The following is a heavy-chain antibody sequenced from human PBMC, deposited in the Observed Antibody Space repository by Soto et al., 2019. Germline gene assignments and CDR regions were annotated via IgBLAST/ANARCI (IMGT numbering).Heavy chain of an antibody. V-gene: IGHV3-30*18. CDR1: GFTFSSYG. CDR2: ISYDGSNK. Sequence: GGSLRLSCAASGFTFSSYGMHWVRQAPGKGLEWVAVISYDGSNKFYGDSVKGRFTISRDNSKNTLYLQMNNLRAEDTAVYYCAKDLSGCPGDYWGQGTLVTVSS. J-gene: IGHJ4*02. CDR3: AKDLSGCPGDY. D-gene: IGHD6-19*01.